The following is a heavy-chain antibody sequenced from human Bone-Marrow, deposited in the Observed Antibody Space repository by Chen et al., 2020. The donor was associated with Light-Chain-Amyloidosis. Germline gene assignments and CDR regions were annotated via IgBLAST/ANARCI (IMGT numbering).Heavy chain of an antibody. V-gene: IGHV4-61*02. J-gene: IGHJ4*02. CDR1: DGSITSGVYY. CDR3: ARLNNYYDSSGYYRVFDY. D-gene: IGHD3-22*01. Sequence: QVQLQESGPRLVKPSQTLTLTCTVSDGSITSGVYYWNWIRQPAGKGLEWIGHIYTTGSTKYNPSLRSRLTISIDTSKSQFSLRLASVTAADTAIYYCARLNNYYDSSGYYRVFDYWGQGTLVTVSS. CDR2: IYTTGST.